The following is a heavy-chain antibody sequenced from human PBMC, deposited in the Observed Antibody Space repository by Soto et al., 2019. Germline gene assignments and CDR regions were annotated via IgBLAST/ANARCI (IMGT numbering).Heavy chain of an antibody. D-gene: IGHD2-8*01. CDR2: IAVGSGYT. CDR3: AADATAWQQMVPSDY. J-gene: IGHJ4*02. Sequence: ASVKVSCKASGFTFTSSAFQWVRQARGQRLEWIGWIAVGSGYTNYAQRFQDRVTLTRDMSTATTYMELSRLTSEDTAIYYCAADATAWQQMVPSDYWGQGTLVTVSS. V-gene: IGHV1-58*01. CDR1: GFTFTSSA.